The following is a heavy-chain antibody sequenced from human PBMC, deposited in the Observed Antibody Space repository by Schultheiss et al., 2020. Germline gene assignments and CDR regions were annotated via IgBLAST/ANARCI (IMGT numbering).Heavy chain of an antibody. CDR1: GFTFSSYG. CDR2: ISWNSGSI. CDR3: ANWEAEWFGELNSDYRVMDV. J-gene: IGHJ6*02. V-gene: IGHV3-23*01. Sequence: GGSLRLSCAASGFTFSSYGMHWVRQAPGKGLEWVSGISWNSGSIAYADSVKGRFTISRDNFKNTLFLQMRSLRVEDMAIYYCANWEAEWFGELNSDYRVMDVWGPGTTVTVSS. D-gene: IGHD3-10*01.